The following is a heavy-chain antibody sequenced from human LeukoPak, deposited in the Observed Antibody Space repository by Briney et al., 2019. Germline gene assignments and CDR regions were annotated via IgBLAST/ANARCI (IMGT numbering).Heavy chain of an antibody. CDR2: INHSGST. D-gene: IGHD2-21*02. V-gene: IGHV4-34*08. CDR1: GFTFSSYA. J-gene: IGHJ5*02. Sequence: PGGSLRLSCAASGFTFSSYAMSWIRQPPGKGLEWIGEINHSGSTNYNPSLKSRVTISVDTSKNQFSLKLSSVTAADTAVYYCANRGSVVTAMSGHWFDPWGQGTLVTVSS. CDR3: ANRGSVVTAMSGHWFDP.